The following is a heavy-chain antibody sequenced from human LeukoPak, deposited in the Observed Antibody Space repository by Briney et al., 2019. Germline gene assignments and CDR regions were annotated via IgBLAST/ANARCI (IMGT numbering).Heavy chain of an antibody. D-gene: IGHD3-16*02. CDR3: ARGMRDYVWGSYRYSTPFDY. V-gene: IGHV4-39*01. J-gene: IGHJ4*02. CDR1: GASISSSSYY. Sequence: SETLSLTCTVSGASISSSSYYWGWIRQPPGKGLEWIGSIFYNGGAYYNPSLKSRVTISVDTSKNQLSLRLSSVTASDTTVYYCARGMRDYVWGSYRYSTPFDYWGQGTLVTVSS. CDR2: IFYNGGA.